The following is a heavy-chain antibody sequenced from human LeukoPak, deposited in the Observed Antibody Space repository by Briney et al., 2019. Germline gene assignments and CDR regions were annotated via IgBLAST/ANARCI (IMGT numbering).Heavy chain of an antibody. J-gene: IGHJ6*03. CDR2: IIPILGIA. Sequence: GASVKVSCKASGGTFSSYAISWVRQAPGQGLEWMGRIIPILGIANYAQKFQGRVTITADKSTSTAYMELSSLRSEDTAVYYCARDCRIRFPNSYYMDVWGKGTTVTVSS. V-gene: IGHV1-69*04. CDR1: GGTFSSYA. D-gene: IGHD3-3*01. CDR3: ARDCRIRFPNSYYMDV.